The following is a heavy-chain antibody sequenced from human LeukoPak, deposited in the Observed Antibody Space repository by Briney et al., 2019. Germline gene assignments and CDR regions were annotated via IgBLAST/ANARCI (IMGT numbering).Heavy chain of an antibody. CDR3: ARGTYDSSGYLSWYFDL. D-gene: IGHD3-22*01. J-gene: IGHJ2*01. V-gene: IGHV3-66*01. CDR1: GFTVSSNY. Sequence: GGSLRLSCAASGFTVSSNYMSWVRQAPGKGLEWVSVIYSGGSTYYADSVKGRFTISRDNSKNTLYLQMNSLRAEDTAVYYCARGTYDSSGYLSWYFDLWGRGTLVTVSS. CDR2: IYSGGST.